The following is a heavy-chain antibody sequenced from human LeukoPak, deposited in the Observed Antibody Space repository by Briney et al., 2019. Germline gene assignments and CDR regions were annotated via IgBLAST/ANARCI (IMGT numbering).Heavy chain of an antibody. J-gene: IGHJ4*02. D-gene: IGHD2-2*01. CDR3: ARRHRYCSSTSCYVVDY. CDR1: GYSFTTYW. CDR2: IYPGDSDS. V-gene: IGHV5-51*01. Sequence: GEPLQISCKGSGYSFTTYWIGWVRQMPGKGLEWMGIIYPGDSDSRYSPSFQGQVTFSADKSISTAYLQWSSLKASDTAMYYCARRHRYCSSTSCYVVDYWGQGTLVTVSS.